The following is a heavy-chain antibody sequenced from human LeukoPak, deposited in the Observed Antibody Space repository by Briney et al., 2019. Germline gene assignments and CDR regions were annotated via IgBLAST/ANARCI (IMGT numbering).Heavy chain of an antibody. V-gene: IGHV3-30*02. D-gene: IGHD2-2*02. J-gene: IGHJ5*02. Sequence: GGSLRLSCAASGFTFSSYGMHWVRQAPGKGLEWVAFIRYDGSNKYYADSVKGRFAISRDNSKNTLYLQMNSLRAEDTAVYYCAKDTRYCSSTSCYTPWGQGTLVTVSS. CDR3: AKDTRYCSSTSCYTP. CDR2: IRYDGSNK. CDR1: GFTFSSYG.